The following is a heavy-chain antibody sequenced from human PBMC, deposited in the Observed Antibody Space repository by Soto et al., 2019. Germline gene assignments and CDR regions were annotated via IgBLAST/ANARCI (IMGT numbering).Heavy chain of an antibody. CDR3: AKGYSSSSSCEKLNPFRVKYYYNGMDV. V-gene: IGHV3-23*01. Sequence: EVQLLESGGGLVQPGGSLRLSCAASGFTLSSYAMSWVRQAPGKGLEWVSAISGSGGSTYYADSMKGRFTISRDSSKNTLYLQMIRLRAEDTGVYDCAKGYSSSSSCEKLNPFRVKYYYNGMDVGGQGTTVTVAS. D-gene: IGHD2-2*01. J-gene: IGHJ6*02. CDR1: GFTLSSYA. CDR2: ISGSGGST.